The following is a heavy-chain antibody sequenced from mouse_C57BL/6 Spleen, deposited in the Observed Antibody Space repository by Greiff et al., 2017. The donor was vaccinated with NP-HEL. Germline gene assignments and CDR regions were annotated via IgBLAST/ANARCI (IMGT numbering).Heavy chain of an antibody. CDR3: ASITTVVAPFDY. D-gene: IGHD1-1*01. CDR1: GFNIKDYY. J-gene: IGHJ2*01. V-gene: IGHV14-2*01. CDR2: IDPEDGET. Sequence: VQLKQSGAELVKPGASVKLSCTASGFNIKDYYMHWVKQRTEQGLEWIGRIDPEDGETKYAPKFLGKATITADTSSTTAYLQLSSLTSEDTAVYYCASITTVVAPFDYWGQGTTLTVSS.